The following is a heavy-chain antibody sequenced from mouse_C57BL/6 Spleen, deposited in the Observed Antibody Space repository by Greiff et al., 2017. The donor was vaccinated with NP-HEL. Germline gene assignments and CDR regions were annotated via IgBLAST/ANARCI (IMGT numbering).Heavy chain of an antibody. V-gene: IGHV1-26*01. CDR2: INPNNGGT. CDR3: ARTRNYDYAMDY. Sequence: EVQLQQSGPELVKPGASVKISCKASGYTFTDYYMNWVKQSHGKSLEWIGDINPNNGGTSYNQKFKGKATLTVDKSSSTAYMELRSLTSEDSAVYYCARTRNYDYAMDYWGQGTSVTVSS. J-gene: IGHJ4*01. D-gene: IGHD2-1*01. CDR1: GYTFTDYY.